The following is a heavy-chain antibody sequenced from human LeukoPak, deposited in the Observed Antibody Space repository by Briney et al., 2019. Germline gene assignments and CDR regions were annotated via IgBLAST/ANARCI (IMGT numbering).Heavy chain of an antibody. J-gene: IGHJ4*02. Sequence: PSETLSLTCAIYGGYFSHYHWSRIRQPPGKGLEWVGEIHPSGSTSFNPSLESRVSISKDTSKNQFSLKLTSVTAADTAVYYCSRGSDESKTGDYWGQGTLVTVSS. D-gene: IGHD6-25*01. CDR3: SRGSDESKTGDY. CDR2: IHPSGST. CDR1: GGYFSHYH. V-gene: IGHV4-34*01.